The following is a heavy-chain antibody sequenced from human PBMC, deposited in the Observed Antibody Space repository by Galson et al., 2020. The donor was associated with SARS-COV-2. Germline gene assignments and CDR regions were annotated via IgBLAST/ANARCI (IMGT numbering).Heavy chain of an antibody. CDR1: GFTFTNYC. CDR2: IKSKTGGTSI. CDR3: TTTTESAIKGYAFNI. V-gene: IGHV3-15*01. J-gene: IGHJ3*02. Sequence: GESLKISCAASGFTFTNYCMTWVRQPPGKGLEWVCRIKSKTGGTSIDYSAPLKVRFVISSDDSENTVHMQINSLKTDDTAVYYCTTTTESAIKGYAFNIWGQGTMVTVSS. D-gene: IGHD5-12*01.